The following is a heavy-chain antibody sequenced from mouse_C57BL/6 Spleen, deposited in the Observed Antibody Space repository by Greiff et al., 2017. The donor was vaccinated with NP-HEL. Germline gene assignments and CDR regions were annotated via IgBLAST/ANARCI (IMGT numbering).Heavy chain of an antibody. D-gene: IGHD1-1*01. CDR1: GYTFTSYW. J-gene: IGHJ2*01. Sequence: VQLQQPGAELVMPGASVKLSCKASGYTFTSYWMHWVKQRPGQGLEWIGESDPSDSYTNYNQKFKGKSTLTVDKSSSAAYMQLSSLTSEDSAVDYCARAWTTGVAGNFDYWGQGTTLTVSS. CDR3: ARAWTTGVAGNFDY. V-gene: IGHV1-69*01. CDR2: SDPSDSYT.